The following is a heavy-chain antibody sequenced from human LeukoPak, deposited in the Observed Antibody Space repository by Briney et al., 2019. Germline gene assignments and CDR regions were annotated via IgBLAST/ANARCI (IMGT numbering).Heavy chain of an antibody. CDR3: ASVRGYSSGWYASGFDP. D-gene: IGHD6-19*01. V-gene: IGHV4-39*07. CDR1: GGSISSYY. Sequence: SETLSLTCTVSGGSISSYYWGWIRQPPGKGPEWIGSIYYSGSTNYNPSLKSRVTISLDTSKNQFSLKLSSVTAADTAVYYCASVRGYSSGWYASGFDPWGQGTLVTVSS. CDR2: IYYSGST. J-gene: IGHJ5*02.